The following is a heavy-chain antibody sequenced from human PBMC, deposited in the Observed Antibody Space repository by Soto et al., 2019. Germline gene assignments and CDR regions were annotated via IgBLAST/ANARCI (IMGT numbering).Heavy chain of an antibody. CDR1: GGTFSSYA. CDR3: ASRRRYCSSTSCIGYSYGPVRDAFDI. V-gene: IGHV1-69*01. Sequence: QVQLVQSGAEVKKPGSSVKVSCKASGGTFSSYAISWVRQAPGQGLEWMGGIIPIFGTANYAQKFQGRVTIPAEESTRTASMELSSLRSEDTAVYYCASRRRYCSSTSCIGYSYGPVRDAFDIWGQGTMVTVSS. D-gene: IGHD2-2*01. J-gene: IGHJ3*02. CDR2: IIPIFGTA.